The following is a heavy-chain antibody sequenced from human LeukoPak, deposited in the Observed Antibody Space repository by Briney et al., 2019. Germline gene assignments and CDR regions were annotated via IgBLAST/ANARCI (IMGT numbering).Heavy chain of an antibody. CDR3: AGRFSVQWLDAGFDY. D-gene: IGHD6-19*01. J-gene: IGHJ4*02. V-gene: IGHV5-51*01. Sequence: GESLKISCKGSGYSFTSYWIGWVRQMPGKGLEWMGIIYPGDSDTRYSPSFQGQVTISADKSISTAYLQWSSLKASDTAMYYCAGRFSVQWLDAGFDYWGQGTLVTVSS. CDR1: GYSFTSYW. CDR2: IYPGDSDT.